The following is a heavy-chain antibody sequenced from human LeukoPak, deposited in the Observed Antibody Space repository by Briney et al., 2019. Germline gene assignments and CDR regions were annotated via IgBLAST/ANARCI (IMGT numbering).Heavy chain of an antibody. CDR1: GGTFSSYA. CDR3: ARDFPLGSSSLVAFDI. V-gene: IGHV1-69*01. Sequence: SVKVSCKASGGTFSSYAISWVRHAPGQGLESMGGIIPIFGTANYAQKFQGRATITADESTSTAYMELSSLRSEDTAVYYCARDFPLGSSSLVAFDIWGQGTMVTVSS. J-gene: IGHJ3*02. CDR2: IIPIFGTA. D-gene: IGHD6-6*01.